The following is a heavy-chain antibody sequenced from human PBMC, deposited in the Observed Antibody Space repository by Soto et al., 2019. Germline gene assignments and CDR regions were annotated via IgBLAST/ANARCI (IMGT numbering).Heavy chain of an antibody. CDR1: GGSISSYY. J-gene: IGHJ3*02. V-gene: IGHV4-59*08. CDR2: IYYSGST. CDR3: ARHRTQESGAFDI. Sequence: SETLSLTCTVSGGSISSYYWSWIRQPPGKGLEWIGYIYYSGSTNYNPSLKSRVTISVDTSKNQFSLKLSSVTAADTAVYYCARHRTQESGAFDIWGQGTMVTVSS. D-gene: IGHD3-10*01.